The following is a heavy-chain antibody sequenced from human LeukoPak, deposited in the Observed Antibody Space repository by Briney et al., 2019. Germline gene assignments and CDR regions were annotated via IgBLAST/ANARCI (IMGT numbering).Heavy chain of an antibody. CDR3: TTDRQWCTYN. Sequence: GGSLRLSCKFSGYKFINAYMNWVRLAPGKGLEGFGRIKSNRDGGTTDYAAPVKGRFTISRDDSKNTLYLQMNSLKTEDTATYYCTTDRQWCTYNWGQGTLVTVSS. J-gene: IGHJ4*02. CDR2: IKSNRDGGTT. CDR1: GYKFINAY. D-gene: IGHD2-8*02. V-gene: IGHV3-15*01.